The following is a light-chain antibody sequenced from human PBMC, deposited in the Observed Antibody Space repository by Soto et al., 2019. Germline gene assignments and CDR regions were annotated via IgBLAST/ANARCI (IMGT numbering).Light chain of an antibody. CDR3: SSYTSSSTLLYV. J-gene: IGLJ1*01. CDR2: EVS. Sequence: QSVLTQPASVSGSPGQSITISCTGTSSDVGGYNYVSWYQQHPGKAPKLMIYEVSNWPSGVSNRFSGSKSGNTASLTISGLQAEDEADYYCSSYTSSSTLLYVFGTGTKLTAL. CDR1: SSDVGGYNY. V-gene: IGLV2-14*01.